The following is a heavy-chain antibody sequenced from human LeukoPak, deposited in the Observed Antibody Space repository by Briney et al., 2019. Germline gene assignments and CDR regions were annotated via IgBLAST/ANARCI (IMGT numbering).Heavy chain of an antibody. CDR2: ISSSSSYI. D-gene: IGHD5-24*01. CDR1: GFTFSSYS. Sequence: AGGSLRLSCAASGFTFSSYSMNWVRQAPGKGLEWVSSISSSSSYIYYADSVKGRFTISRDNAKNSLYLQMNSLRVEDMALYYCVKARRDGYNSWGIFDYWGQGTLVTVSS. J-gene: IGHJ4*02. CDR3: VKARRDGYNSWGIFDY. V-gene: IGHV3-21*04.